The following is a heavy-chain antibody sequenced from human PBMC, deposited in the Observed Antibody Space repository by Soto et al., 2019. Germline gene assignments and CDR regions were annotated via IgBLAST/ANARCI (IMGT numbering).Heavy chain of an antibody. CDR3: ARPLTPYCSGGRCYSGLDY. CDR1: GGTFSNYA. J-gene: IGHJ4*02. D-gene: IGHD2-15*01. Sequence: QVQLVQSGAEVKKPGSSVKVSCKASGGTFSNYAISWVRQAPGQGLEWMGGIIPIFGTANYAQKFQGRVTITADESTCTAYMELSSLRSEDTAVYYCARPLTPYCSGGRCYSGLDYWGQGTLVTVSS. CDR2: IIPIFGTA. V-gene: IGHV1-69*12.